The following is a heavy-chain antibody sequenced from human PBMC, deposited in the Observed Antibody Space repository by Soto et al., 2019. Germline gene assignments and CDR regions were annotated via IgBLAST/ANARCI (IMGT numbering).Heavy chain of an antibody. CDR1: GFTFTNFG. V-gene: IGHV3-23*01. J-gene: IGHJ6*03. Sequence: GSLLLSCAACGFTFTNFGVGRVRKEPGKGLEWVSVFSASGGNTYYADSVKGRFTISRDNSKNSLYLQMNSLRAEDTAVYYYARNVLRYFPYYMDVWGKGTTVTVSS. CDR3: ARNVLRYFPYYMDV. CDR2: FSASGGNT. D-gene: IGHD3-9*01.